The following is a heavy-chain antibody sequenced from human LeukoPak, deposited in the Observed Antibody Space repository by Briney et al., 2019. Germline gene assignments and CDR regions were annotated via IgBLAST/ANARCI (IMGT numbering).Heavy chain of an antibody. CDR1: GYTLTAHY. Sequence: ASVKVSCKASGYTLTAHYMHWVRQAPGQGLEWMGRINPNSGDTNYAQKFQGRVTMTRDTSISTAYMDLSRLTSADTAVYYCARPYGSGSFDNWFDPCGQGTLVIVSS. D-gene: IGHD3-10*01. V-gene: IGHV1-2*06. CDR3: ARPYGSGSFDNWFDP. J-gene: IGHJ5*02. CDR2: INPNSGDT.